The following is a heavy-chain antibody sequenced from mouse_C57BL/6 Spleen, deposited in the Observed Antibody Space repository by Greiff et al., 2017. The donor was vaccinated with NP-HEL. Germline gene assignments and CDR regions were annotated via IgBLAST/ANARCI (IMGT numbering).Heavy chain of an antibody. CDR1: GYTFTSYW. V-gene: IGHV1-5*01. CDR3: TSARGGLRSDWFAY. CDR2: IYPGNSDT. Sequence: EVQLQQSGTVLARPGASVKMSCKTSGYTFTSYWMHWVKQRPGQGLEWIGAIYPGNSDTSYNQKFKGKAKLTAVTSASTAYMELSSLTNEDSAVYYCTSARGGLRSDWFAYWGQGTLVTVSA. D-gene: IGHD1-1*02. J-gene: IGHJ3*01.